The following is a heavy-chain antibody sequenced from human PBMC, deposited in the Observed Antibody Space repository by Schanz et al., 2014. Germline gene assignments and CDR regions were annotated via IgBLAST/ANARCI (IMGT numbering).Heavy chain of an antibody. V-gene: IGHV3-23*04. CDR3: AKDLNRVATAPQS. D-gene: IGHD5-12*01. J-gene: IGHJ5*02. Sequence: LVESGRGLVQPGGSLRLSCAASGFAFSSFALSWVRQSPGKGLACFSPLRENDYDTYYAPSVKGRFTVSRDNSKNTVYLQMNSLRDEDTALYYCAKDLNRVATAPQSWGQGTLVTVSS. CDR1: GFAFSSFA. CDR2: LRENDYDT.